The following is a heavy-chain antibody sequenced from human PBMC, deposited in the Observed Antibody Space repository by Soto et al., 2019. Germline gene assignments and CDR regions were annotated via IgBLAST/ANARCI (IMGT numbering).Heavy chain of an antibody. D-gene: IGHD2-2*01. CDR1: GFTFSSYA. Sequence: EVQLLESGGGLVQPGGSLRLSCAASGFTFSSYAMSWVRQAPGKGLEWVSAISGSGGSTYYADSVKGRFTISRDNSKNTLYLQMNSLRAEDTAVYYCAKDRGGEGYCSGTSCLPDYWGQGTLVTVSS. J-gene: IGHJ4*02. CDR2: ISGSGGST. V-gene: IGHV3-23*01. CDR3: AKDRGGEGYCSGTSCLPDY.